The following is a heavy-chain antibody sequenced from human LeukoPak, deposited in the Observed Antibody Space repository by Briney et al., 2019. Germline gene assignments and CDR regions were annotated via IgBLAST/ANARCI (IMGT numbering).Heavy chain of an antibody. V-gene: IGHV1-18*01. D-gene: IGHD2-2*01. CDR2: ISAYNGNT. CDR1: GYTFTSYG. CDR3: ARGPYQLLPGSAFDI. Sequence: ASVKVSCKASGYTFTSYGISWVRQAPGQGLEWMGWISAYNGNTNYAQKLQGRVTITTDTSTSTAYMELRSLRSDDTAVYYCARGPYQLLPGSAFDIWGQGTMVTVSS. J-gene: IGHJ3*02.